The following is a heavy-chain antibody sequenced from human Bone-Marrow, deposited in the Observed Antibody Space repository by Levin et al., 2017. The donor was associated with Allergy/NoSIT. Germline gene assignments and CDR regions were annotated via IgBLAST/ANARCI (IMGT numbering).Heavy chain of an antibody. CDR2: IKLDGSEK. D-gene: IGHD6-19*01. Sequence: ETLSLTCAASGFTFSDYWMTWVRQAPGKGPEWVANIKLDGSEKNYVDSVKGRFTISRDNTMNSLYLQVNSLRAEDTAVYYCARDLTPYNSGWYDALDIWGQGTMVTVSS. J-gene: IGHJ3*02. CDR1: GFTFSDYW. V-gene: IGHV3-7*04. CDR3: ARDLTPYNSGWYDALDI.